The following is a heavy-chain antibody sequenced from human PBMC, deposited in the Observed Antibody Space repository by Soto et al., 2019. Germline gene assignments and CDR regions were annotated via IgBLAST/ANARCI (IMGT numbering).Heavy chain of an antibody. CDR3: AKLWFGELSQDY. V-gene: IGHV3-30-3*01. CDR1: GFTFSSYA. D-gene: IGHD3-10*01. CDR2: ISYDGSNK. J-gene: IGHJ4*02. Sequence: SGGSLRLSCAASGFTFSSYAMHRVRQAPGKGLEWVAVISYDGSNKYYADSVKGRFTISRDNSKNTLYLQMNSLRAEDTAVYYCAKLWFGELSQDYWGQGTLVTVSS.